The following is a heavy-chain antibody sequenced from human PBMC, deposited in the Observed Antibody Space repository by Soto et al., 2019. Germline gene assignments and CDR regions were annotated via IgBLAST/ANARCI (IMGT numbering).Heavy chain of an antibody. CDR1: GFTFSSSW. Sequence: EVQLVESGGGLVQPGGSLRLSCAASGFTFSSSWMHWVRQAPGKGLVWVSRITSEGSSTSYADSVKGRFTISRDNAKNTLYLQMNSLRAEDTALYYCARAITGAFDYWGQGTLVTVSS. CDR2: ITSEGSST. V-gene: IGHV3-74*01. J-gene: IGHJ4*02. CDR3: ARAITGAFDY. D-gene: IGHD1-20*01.